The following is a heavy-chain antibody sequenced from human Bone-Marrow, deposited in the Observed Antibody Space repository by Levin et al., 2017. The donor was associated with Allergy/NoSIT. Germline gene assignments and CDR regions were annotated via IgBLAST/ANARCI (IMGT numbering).Heavy chain of an antibody. CDR2: IIPRFGTT. Sequence: GASVKVSCKASGGTFSTYAINWVRQAPGQGLEWMGGIIPRFGTTNYAQKFKGRVTITADEPTSTAYMQLSSLRSEDTAVFYCARDKGSGSYSSFDYWGQGTQVIVSS. D-gene: IGHD3-10*01. CDR3: ARDKGSGSYSSFDY. J-gene: IGHJ4*02. CDR1: GGTFSTYA. V-gene: IGHV1-69*13.